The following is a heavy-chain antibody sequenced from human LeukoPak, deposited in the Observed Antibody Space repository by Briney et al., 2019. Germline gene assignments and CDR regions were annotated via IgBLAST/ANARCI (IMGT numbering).Heavy chain of an antibody. CDR1: GFILSTHG. CDR3: AKSETHGMDV. V-gene: IGHV3-30*02. Sequence: GGSLRLSCAASGFILSTHGMHWVRQAPGKGLEWVAFIRYDESNKFYADSVKGRFTISRDNSKNTVYLQMNTLRTEDTAVYYCAKSETHGMDVWGQGTTVTVSS. J-gene: IGHJ6*02. CDR2: IRYDESNK.